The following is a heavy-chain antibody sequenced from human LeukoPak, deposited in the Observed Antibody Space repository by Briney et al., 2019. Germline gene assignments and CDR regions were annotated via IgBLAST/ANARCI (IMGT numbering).Heavy chain of an antibody. Sequence: AGGSLILSCAASGFTFSDYYMSWIRQAPGKGLEWVSYISSSGSTIYYADSVKGRFTISRDNAKNSLYLQMNSLRAEDTAVYYCARGYIAVAGTFDYWGQGTLVTVSS. CDR3: ARGYIAVAGTFDY. CDR2: ISSSGSTI. V-gene: IGHV3-11*01. CDR1: GFTFSDYY. J-gene: IGHJ4*02. D-gene: IGHD6-19*01.